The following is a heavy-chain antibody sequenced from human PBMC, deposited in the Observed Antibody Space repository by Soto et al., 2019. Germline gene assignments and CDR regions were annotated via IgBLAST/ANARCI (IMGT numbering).Heavy chain of an antibody. CDR2: VYTSGST. CDR1: GGSISSYY. Sequence: PSQTLSLTCSVSGGSISSYYGSWIRQRAGKGLEWIGRVYTSGSTNYNPSLKSRVTMSVDTSKNQFSLKLSSVTAADTAVYYCARVLRYFDWSAFDIWGQGTMVTVSS. V-gene: IGHV4-4*07. J-gene: IGHJ3*02. D-gene: IGHD3-9*01. CDR3: ARVLRYFDWSAFDI.